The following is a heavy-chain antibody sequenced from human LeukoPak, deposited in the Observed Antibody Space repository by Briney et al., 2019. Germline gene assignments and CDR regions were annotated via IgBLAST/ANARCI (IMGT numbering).Heavy chain of an antibody. D-gene: IGHD2-21*02. CDR2: IYYSGST. Sequence: PSETLSLTCTVSGYSISSGYYWGWIRQPPGKGLEWIGYIYYSGSTNYNPSLKSRVTISVDTSKNQFSLKLSSVTAADTAVYYCAGAYCGGDCYSGRTFDIWGQGTMVTVSS. CDR3: AGAYCGGDCYSGRTFDI. CDR1: GYSISSGYY. V-gene: IGHV4-61*01. J-gene: IGHJ3*02.